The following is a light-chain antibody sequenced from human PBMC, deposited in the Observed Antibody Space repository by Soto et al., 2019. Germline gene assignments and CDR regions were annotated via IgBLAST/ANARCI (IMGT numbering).Light chain of an antibody. V-gene: IGLV2-23*01. CDR3: CSYAGSSVA. J-gene: IGLJ2*01. CDR2: VGS. CDR1: SSDVGSYNL. Sequence: QSALTQPASVSGSPGQSITISCSGTSSDVGSYNLVSWYQQHPGKAPKLMIYVGSKRPSGVSNRFSGSKSGNTASLTFSGVQAEDEAEYYCCSYAGSSVAFGGGTKVTVL.